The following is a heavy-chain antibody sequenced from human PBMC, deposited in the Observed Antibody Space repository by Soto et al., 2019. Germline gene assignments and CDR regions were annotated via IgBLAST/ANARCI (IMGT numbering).Heavy chain of an antibody. D-gene: IGHD3-22*01. CDR3: ARGTYYYDSSGYYYENYYYYYYGMDV. V-gene: IGHV1-69*06. CDR1: GGTFSSYA. J-gene: IGHJ6*02. Sequence: AVKVSCKASGGTFSSYAISWVRQAPGQGLEWMGGIIPIFGTANYAQKFQGRVTITADKSTSTAYMELSSLRYEDTAVYYCARGTYYYDSSGYYYENYYYYYYGMDVWGQGTTVTVSS. CDR2: IIPIFGTA.